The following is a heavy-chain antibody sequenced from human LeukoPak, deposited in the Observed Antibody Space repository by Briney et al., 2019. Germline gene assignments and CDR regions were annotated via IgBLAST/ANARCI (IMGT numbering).Heavy chain of an antibody. Sequence: PGGSLRLSCAASGFTFSSYSMNWVRQAPGKGLEWVSSISSSSSYIYYADSVKGRFTISRDDAKDSLYLQMNSLRAEDTAVYYCARSETDAFDIWGQGTMVTVSS. V-gene: IGHV3-21*01. CDR3: ARSETDAFDI. J-gene: IGHJ3*02. CDR1: GFTFSSYS. CDR2: ISSSSSYI.